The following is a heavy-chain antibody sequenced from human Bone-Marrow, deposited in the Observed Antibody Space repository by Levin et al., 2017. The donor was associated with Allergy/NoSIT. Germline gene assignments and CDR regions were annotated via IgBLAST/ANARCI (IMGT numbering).Heavy chain of an antibody. CDR1: GFSLSTYG. J-gene: IGHJ4*02. V-gene: IGHV3-23*01. D-gene: IGHD6-19*01. CDR3: AKDYKSNGRYTGGN. Sequence: PGGSLRLSCAASGFSLSTYGMTWVRQAPGKGLEWVSGISSNGTTYYLDSVKGRCAISRDTSKNTLYLQMDSLRAEDTAVYYCAKDYKSNGRYTGGNWGQGTLVTVSS. CDR2: ISSNGTT.